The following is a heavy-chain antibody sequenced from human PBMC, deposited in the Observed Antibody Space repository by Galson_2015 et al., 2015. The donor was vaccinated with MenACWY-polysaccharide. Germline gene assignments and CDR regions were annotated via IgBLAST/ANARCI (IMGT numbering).Heavy chain of an antibody. D-gene: IGHD2-15*01. J-gene: IGHJ6*02. V-gene: IGHV3-48*01. Sequence: SLRLSCAASGFTFSSYSMNWVRQAPGKGLEWVSCISSGSGTIYYADSVKGRFTISRDNAKNSLYLQMNSLRAEDTAVYYCARAAWLDVWGQGTTVTVSS. CDR3: ARAAWLDV. CDR1: GFTFSSYS. CDR2: ISSGSGTI.